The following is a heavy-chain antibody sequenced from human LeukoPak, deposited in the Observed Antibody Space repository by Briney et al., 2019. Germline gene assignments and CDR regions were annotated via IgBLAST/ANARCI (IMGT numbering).Heavy chain of an antibody. CDR2: IGDGGLTT. CDR1: GFNFSSFA. D-gene: IGHD3-10*02. Sequence: GGSLRLSCGASGFNFSSFAMLWLRQAPGKGLAWVSGIGDGGLTTHYADSVKGRFTISRDNAKNSLYLQMNSLSAEDTAVYYRAELGITMNGGVWGKGTTVTISS. J-gene: IGHJ6*04. CDR3: AELGITMNGGV. V-gene: IGHV3-23*01.